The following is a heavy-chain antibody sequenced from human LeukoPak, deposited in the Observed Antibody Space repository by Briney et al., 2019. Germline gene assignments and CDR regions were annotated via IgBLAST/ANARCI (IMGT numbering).Heavy chain of an antibody. CDR2: IGTAGDT. J-gene: IGHJ3*02. V-gene: IGHV3-13*01. D-gene: IGHD3-3*01. CDR3: ARGGRYDFWSGYYTGFFSSAFDI. Sequence: GGSLRLSCAASGFTFSSYDMHWVRHATGKGLEWVSAIGTAGDTYYPGSVKGRFTISRENAKNSFYLQMNSLRAGDTAVYYCARGGRYDFWSGYYTGFFSSAFDIWGQGTMVTVSS. CDR1: GFTFSSYD.